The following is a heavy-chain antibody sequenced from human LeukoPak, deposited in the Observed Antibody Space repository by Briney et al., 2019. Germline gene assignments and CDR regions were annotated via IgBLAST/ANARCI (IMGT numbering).Heavy chain of an antibody. J-gene: IGHJ4*02. Sequence: SETLSLTCAVYGGSFSGYYWSWIRQPPGKGLEWIGEINHSGSTNYNPSLKSRVTISVDTSKNQFSLKLSSVTAADTAVYYCARGGRYNWNYEGRGSVVCYFDYWGQGTLVTVSS. V-gene: IGHV4-34*01. D-gene: IGHD1-7*01. CDR1: GGSFSGYY. CDR2: INHSGST. CDR3: ARGGRYNWNYEGRGSVVCYFDY.